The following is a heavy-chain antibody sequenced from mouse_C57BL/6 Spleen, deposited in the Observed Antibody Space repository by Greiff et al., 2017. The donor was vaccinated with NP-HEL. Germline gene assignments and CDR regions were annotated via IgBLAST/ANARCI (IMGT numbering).Heavy chain of an antibody. J-gene: IGHJ1*03. Sequence: QVQLQQSGAELARPGASVKLSCKASGYTFTSYGISWVKQRTGQGLEWIGEIYPRSGNTYYNEKFKGKATLTADKSSSTAYMELRSLTSEDSAVYFCARSWDYYGSSYWYFDVWGTGTTVTVSS. CDR1: GYTFTSYG. V-gene: IGHV1-81*01. CDR3: ARSWDYYGSSYWYFDV. CDR2: IYPRSGNT. D-gene: IGHD1-1*01.